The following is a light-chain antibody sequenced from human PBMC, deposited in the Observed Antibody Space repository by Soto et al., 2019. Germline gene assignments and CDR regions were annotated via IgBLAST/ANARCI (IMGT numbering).Light chain of an antibody. V-gene: IGKV3-20*01. CDR2: GAS. CDR3: QHYGSSPWT. CDR1: QSVSSSN. Sequence: EIVLTQSPGTLSLSPGERSTLSFSSSQSVSSSNLAWYQQKRGQSPRLLIYGASSWGTGIPGRFSGSGSGPDFTLTISRLEPEDFAVYFCQHYGSSPWTFGQGTKVDIK. J-gene: IGKJ1*01.